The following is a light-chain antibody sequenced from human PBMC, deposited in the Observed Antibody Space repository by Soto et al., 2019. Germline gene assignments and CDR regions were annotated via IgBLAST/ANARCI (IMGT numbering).Light chain of an antibody. CDR2: DVS. CDR3: SSYTSSSTRV. Sequence: QSALTQPASVSGSPGQSITISCTGTSSDVGGYNYVYLYQQHPGKPPKLMIYDVSNRPSGVSNRFSGSKSCNTASLTISGLQAEDEADYYCSSYTSSSTRVFGTGTKLTVL. CDR1: SSDVGGYNY. V-gene: IGLV2-14*01. J-gene: IGLJ1*01.